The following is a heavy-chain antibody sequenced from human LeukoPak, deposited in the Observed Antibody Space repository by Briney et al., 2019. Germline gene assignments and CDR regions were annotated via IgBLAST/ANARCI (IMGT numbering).Heavy chain of an antibody. D-gene: IGHD3-16*01. Sequence: ASVKVSCKASGYTFTSYAIVWVRQAPGQGLEWMGWINTNTGNPTYAQGFTGRFVFSLDTYVSTAYLQVSSLKAEDTAGYFCASKTYTYTDYSGEGNLFSVSS. CDR1: GYTFTSYA. CDR2: INTNTGNP. V-gene: IGHV7-4-1*02. CDR3: ASKTYTYTDY. J-gene: IGHJ4*02.